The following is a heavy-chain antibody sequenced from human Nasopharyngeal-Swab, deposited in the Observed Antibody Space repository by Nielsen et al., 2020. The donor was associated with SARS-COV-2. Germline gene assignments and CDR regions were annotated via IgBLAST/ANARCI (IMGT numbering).Heavy chain of an antibody. CDR1: GDTLTNSA. CDR3: AREGEYGAYDAPDY. J-gene: IGHJ4*02. D-gene: IGHD5-12*01. V-gene: IGHV1-69*10. CDR2: IVPALGLP. Sequence: SVTVSCKTSGDTLTNSAISWVRQAPGQGLEWMGGIVPALGLPNYAQKFRGRVTISADRSTTTSYLELSSLRSEDTAIYYCAREGEYGAYDAPDYWGQGTLVTVSS.